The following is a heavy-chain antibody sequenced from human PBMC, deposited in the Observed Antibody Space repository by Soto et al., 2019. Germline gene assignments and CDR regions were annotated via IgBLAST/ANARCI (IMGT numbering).Heavy chain of an antibody. CDR3: ARDGDKQRLRSALYMDV. D-gene: IGHD5-12*01. CDR1: GDSVSSNSAA. CDR2: TYYRSKWYN. J-gene: IGHJ6*03. V-gene: IGHV6-1*01. Sequence: SPTLSLTCAISGDSVSSNSAAWNWIRQSPSRGLEWLGRTYYRSKWYNDYAVSVKSRITINPDTSKNQFSLQLNSVTPEDTAVYYCARDGDKQRLRSALYMDVWGKGTTVTVAS.